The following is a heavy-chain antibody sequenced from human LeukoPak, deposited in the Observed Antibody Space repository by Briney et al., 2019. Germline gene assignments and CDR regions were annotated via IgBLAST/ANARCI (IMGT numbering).Heavy chain of an antibody. CDR3: AKDRGYYDSSGMGLY. V-gene: IGHV3-33*06. CDR1: GFTFSSYG. CDR2: IWYDGSNK. D-gene: IGHD3-22*01. Sequence: GGSLRLSCAASGFTFSSYGMHWVRQAPGKGLEWVAVIWYDGSNKYYADSVKGRFTISRDNSKNTLYLQMNSLRAEDTAVYYCAKDRGYYDSSGMGLYWGQGTLVTVSS. J-gene: IGHJ4*02.